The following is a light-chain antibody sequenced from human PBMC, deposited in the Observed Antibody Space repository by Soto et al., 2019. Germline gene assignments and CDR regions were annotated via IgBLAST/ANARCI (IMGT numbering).Light chain of an antibody. CDR2: LGS. CDR1: QTILHSNGYNY. Sequence: DIVMTQSPLSLPVTPGEPAPISCRASQTILHSNGYNYLDWYLQKPGQSPQLLIYLGSNRASGVPDRFSGSGSGTDFTLKISRVEAEDVGVYYCMQALQTPLTFGGGTKVDIK. CDR3: MQALQTPLT. J-gene: IGKJ4*01. V-gene: IGKV2-28*01.